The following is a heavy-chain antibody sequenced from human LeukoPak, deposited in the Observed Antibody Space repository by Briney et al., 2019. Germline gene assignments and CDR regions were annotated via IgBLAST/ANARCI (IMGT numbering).Heavy chain of an antibody. CDR2: THPDGKER. Sequence: GGSLRLSCAVSGFTFRNFWMSWVRQAPGKGLGWVANTHPDGKERYYVDSVKGRFTISRDNTKNLLYLQMSSLRVDDTAVYYCARGDDFSGDYWGQGALVTVSS. CDR3: ARGDDFSGDY. J-gene: IGHJ4*02. CDR1: GFTFRNFW. V-gene: IGHV3-7*04. D-gene: IGHD2-21*02.